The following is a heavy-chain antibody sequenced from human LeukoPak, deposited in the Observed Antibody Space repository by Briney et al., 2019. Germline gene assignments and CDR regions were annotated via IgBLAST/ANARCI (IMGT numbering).Heavy chain of an antibody. J-gene: IGHJ4*02. CDR1: GGSISSYY. Sequence: SETLSLTCTVSGGSISSYYWSWIRQPPGKGLEWIGYIYYSGSTNYNPSLKSRVTISVDTSKNQFSLKLSSVTAADTAVYYCARGPLRNYYDSSGTAGYWGQGTLVTVSS. CDR3: ARGPLRNYYDSSGTAGY. D-gene: IGHD3-22*01. CDR2: IYYSGST. V-gene: IGHV4-59*12.